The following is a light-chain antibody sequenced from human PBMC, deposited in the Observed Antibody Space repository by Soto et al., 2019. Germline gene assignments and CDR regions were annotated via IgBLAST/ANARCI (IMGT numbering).Light chain of an antibody. CDR3: QQSYGSPWT. CDR1: QSINTY. Sequence: DIQMTQSPSSLSASVGDRVTINCRASQSINTYLSWYQQKPGKAPKLLIYAASTLQGGVPSRFSGSGSGTEFTRTINNLQPEDFATYYCQQSYGSPWTFGRGTNVEI. J-gene: IGKJ1*01. CDR2: AAS. V-gene: IGKV1-39*01.